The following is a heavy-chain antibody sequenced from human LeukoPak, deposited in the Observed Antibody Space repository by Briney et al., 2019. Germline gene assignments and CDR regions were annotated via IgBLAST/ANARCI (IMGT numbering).Heavy chain of an antibody. CDR1: GGSISSGDYS. D-gene: IGHD1-7*01. V-gene: IGHV4-30-4*01. CDR3: ARAYDWNYVADY. J-gene: IGHJ4*02. Sequence: SETLSLTCTVSGGSISSGDYSWSWIRQPPGKGLEWIGYIYYSGSTYYNPSLKSRVTISVDTSKNQFSLKLSSVTAADTAVYYCARAYDWNYVADYWGQGTLVTVSS. CDR2: IYYSGST.